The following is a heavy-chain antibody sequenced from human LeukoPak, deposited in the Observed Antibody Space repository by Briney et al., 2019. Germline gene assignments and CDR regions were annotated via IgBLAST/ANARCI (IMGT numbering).Heavy chain of an antibody. J-gene: IGHJ4*02. CDR3: ARGFCSGGSRYDFDY. D-gene: IGHD2-15*01. V-gene: IGHV3-53*01. CDR1: GFTVSSNY. CDR2: IYAGGST. Sequence: PGGSLRLSCAASGFTVSSNYMSWVRQAPGKGLEWVSVIYAGGSTYYADSVKGRFTISRDNSKNTLYLQMSSLRAEDTAVYYCARGFCSGGSRYDFDYWGQGTLVTVSS.